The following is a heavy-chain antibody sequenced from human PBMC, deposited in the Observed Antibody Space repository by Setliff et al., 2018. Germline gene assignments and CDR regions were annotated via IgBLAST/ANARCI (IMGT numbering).Heavy chain of an antibody. CDR1: GYTFTSYY. J-gene: IGHJ4*02. D-gene: IGHD6-19*01. V-gene: IGHV1-18*04. Sequence: ASVKVSCKASGYTFTSYYMHWVRQAPGQGLEWMGWISPANGNTNYIQRFQDRVTMTTDTPTSTAYMELRSLRSDDTAVYYCARSPPNRGSGSGWYGDFWGQGTLVTVSS. CDR3: ARSPPNRGSGSGWYGDF. CDR2: ISPANGNT.